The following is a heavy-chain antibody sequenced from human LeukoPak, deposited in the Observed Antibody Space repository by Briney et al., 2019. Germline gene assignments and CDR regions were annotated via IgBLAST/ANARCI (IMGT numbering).Heavy chain of an antibody. V-gene: IGHV1-2*02. Sequence: ASVKVSCKASGYTFTGYYMHWVRQAPGQGLGWMGWINPNSGGTNYAQKFQGGVTMTRDTSISTAYMELSRLRSDDTAVYYCARTAQYSSSSWFDYWGQGTLVTVSS. CDR3: ARTAQYSSSSWFDY. CDR1: GYTFTGYY. CDR2: INPNSGGT. D-gene: IGHD6-6*01. J-gene: IGHJ4*02.